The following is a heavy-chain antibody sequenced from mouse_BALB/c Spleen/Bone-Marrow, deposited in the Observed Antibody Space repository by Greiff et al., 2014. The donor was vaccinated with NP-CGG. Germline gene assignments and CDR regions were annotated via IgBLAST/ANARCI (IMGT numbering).Heavy chain of an antibody. J-gene: IGHJ2*01. CDR1: GFNIKDYY. CDR3: NEGYGNYGY. V-gene: IGHV14-4*02. CDR2: IDPENGDT. D-gene: IGHD2-10*02. Sequence: EVQGVESGAELARSGASVKLSCTASGFNIKDYYMHWVKQRPEQGLEWIGWIDPENGDTEYAPKFQGKATMTADTSSNTAYLQLSSLTSEDTAVYYCNEGYGNYGYWGQGTTLTVSS.